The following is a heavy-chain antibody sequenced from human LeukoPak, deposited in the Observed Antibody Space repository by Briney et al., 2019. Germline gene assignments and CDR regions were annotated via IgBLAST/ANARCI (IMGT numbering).Heavy chain of an antibody. D-gene: IGHD1-14*01. CDR3: ARAPRKAWFDP. CDR2: INPSGGST. J-gene: IGHJ5*02. V-gene: IGHV1-46*01. Sequence: GASVKVSSKASGYTFTSYYMHWVRQAPGQGLEWMGIINPSGGSTSYAQKFQGRVTMTRDMSTSTVYMELSSLRSEDTAVYYCARAPRKAWFDPWGQGTLVTVSS. CDR1: GYTFTSYY.